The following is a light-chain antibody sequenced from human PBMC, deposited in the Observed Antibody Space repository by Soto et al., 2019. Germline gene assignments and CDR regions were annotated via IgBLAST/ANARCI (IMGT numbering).Light chain of an antibody. Sequence: QPVLTQPASVSGSPGQSITISCTGTSSDVGGYNYVSWYQQHPDKAPKLMIYEVSNRPSGVSNRFSGSKSGNTASLTISGLQAEDEADYYCSSYTSSSTLLYVFGTGTKVTVL. CDR2: EVS. CDR1: SSDVGGYNY. CDR3: SSYTSSSTLLYV. J-gene: IGLJ1*01. V-gene: IGLV2-14*01.